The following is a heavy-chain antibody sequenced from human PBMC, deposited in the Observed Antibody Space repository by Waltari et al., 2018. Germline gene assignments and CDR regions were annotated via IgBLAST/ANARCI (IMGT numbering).Heavy chain of an antibody. J-gene: IGHJ3*02. CDR3: ARERGEYSSSRSRLDAFDI. D-gene: IGHD6-6*01. V-gene: IGHV1-3*01. Sequence: QVQLVQSGAEVKKPGASVKVSCKASGYTFTSYAMHWVRQAPGQRLEWMGWINAGNGNTKYSQKFQGRVTITRDTSASTVYMELSSLRSEDTAVYYCARERGEYSSSRSRLDAFDIWGQGTMVTVSS. CDR2: INAGNGNT. CDR1: GYTFTSYA.